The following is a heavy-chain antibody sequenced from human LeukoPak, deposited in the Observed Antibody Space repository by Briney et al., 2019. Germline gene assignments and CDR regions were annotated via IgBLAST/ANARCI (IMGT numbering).Heavy chain of an antibody. Sequence: SETLSLTCSVSGASISGGTYYWGWIRQPPGKGLEWIGSIYYTGSTYDNPSLKSRVTISVDTSKNQFSLKLSSVTAADTAVYYCARRGGSGRAFDYWGQGTLVTVSS. CDR2: IYYTGST. V-gene: IGHV4-39*01. CDR3: ARRGGSGRAFDY. CDR1: GASISGGTYY. J-gene: IGHJ4*02. D-gene: IGHD1-26*01.